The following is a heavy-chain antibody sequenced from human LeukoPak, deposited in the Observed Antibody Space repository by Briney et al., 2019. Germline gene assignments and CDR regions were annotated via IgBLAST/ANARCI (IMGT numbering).Heavy chain of an antibody. J-gene: IGHJ4*02. D-gene: IGHD1-26*01. CDR3: AKAPLVGATGYFDY. CDR2: ISSSSSYI. V-gene: IGHV3-21*04. Sequence: GSLRLSCAASGFTFSSYSMNWVRQAPGKGLEWVSSISSSSSYIYYADSVKGRFTISRDNSKNTLYLQMNSLRAEDTAVYYCAKAPLVGATGYFDYWGQGTLVTVSS. CDR1: GFTFSSYS.